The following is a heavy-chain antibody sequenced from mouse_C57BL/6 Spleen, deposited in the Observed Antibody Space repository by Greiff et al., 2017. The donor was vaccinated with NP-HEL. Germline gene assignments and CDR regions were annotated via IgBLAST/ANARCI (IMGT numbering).Heavy chain of an antibody. CDR2: INPSTGGT. CDR3: ARAYGNDWYFDV. V-gene: IGHV1-42*01. J-gene: IGHJ1*03. D-gene: IGHD2-10*02. CDR1: GYSFTGYY. Sequence: EVQLQESGPELVKPGASVKISCKASGYSFTGYYMNWVKQSPEKSLEWIGEINPSTGGTTYNQKFKAKATLTVDKSSSTAYMQLKSLTSEDSAVYYCARAYGNDWYFDVWGTGTTVTVSS.